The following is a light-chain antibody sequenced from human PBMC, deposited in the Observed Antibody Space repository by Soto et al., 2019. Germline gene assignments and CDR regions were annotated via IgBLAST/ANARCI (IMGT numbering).Light chain of an antibody. CDR1: QSISNR. J-gene: IGKJ1*01. Sequence: DIQMTQSPSTLSASVGDRITISCRASQSISNRLAWYQQKPGKAPKVLIYDASNLESGVPSRFSGSGSGTEFILSLNSLQPDDFATYYCQHYGGMWAFGQGTKVEIK. CDR2: DAS. V-gene: IGKV1-5*01. CDR3: QHYGGMWA.